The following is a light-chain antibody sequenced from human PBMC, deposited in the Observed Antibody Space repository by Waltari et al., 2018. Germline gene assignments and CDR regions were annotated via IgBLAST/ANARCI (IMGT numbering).Light chain of an antibody. CDR1: QGVSSY. J-gene: IGKJ1*01. CDR2: SAG. Sequence: EIVLTQSPATLSLSPGERANLSCRASQGVSSYLAWYQQRPGQAPRLLIYSAGNRATGIPARFSGSGSGTDFTLAISSLEPEDCAVYYCQQRSDWPRTFGQGTKVEIK. CDR3: QQRSDWPRT. V-gene: IGKV3-11*01.